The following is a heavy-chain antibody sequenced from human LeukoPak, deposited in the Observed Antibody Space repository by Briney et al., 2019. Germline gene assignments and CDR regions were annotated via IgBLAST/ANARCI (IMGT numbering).Heavy chain of an antibody. Sequence: GGSLRLSCAASGFTFSTYSMNWVRQAPGKGLEWVSYISSSSGIIYYADSVKGRFTISRDNAKSSLYLQMNSLRAEDTAVYYCATEGGPTAPDPYYYMDVWGKGTTVTVSS. V-gene: IGHV3-48*01. D-gene: IGHD1-26*01. CDR3: ATEGGPTAPDPYYYMDV. CDR2: ISSSSGII. CDR1: GFTFSTYS. J-gene: IGHJ6*03.